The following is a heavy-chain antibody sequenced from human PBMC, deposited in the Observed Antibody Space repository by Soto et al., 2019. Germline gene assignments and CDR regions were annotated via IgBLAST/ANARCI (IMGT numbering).Heavy chain of an antibody. D-gene: IGHD2-21*01. CDR2: IIPILGIA. Sequence: SVKVSCKASGGTFSSYTISWVRRAPGQGLEWMGRIIPILGIANYAQKFQGRVTITADKSTSTAYMELSSLRSEDTAVYYCARVTDIVVVRNDAFDIWGQGTMVTVSS. J-gene: IGHJ3*02. CDR1: GGTFSSYT. V-gene: IGHV1-69*02. CDR3: ARVTDIVVVRNDAFDI.